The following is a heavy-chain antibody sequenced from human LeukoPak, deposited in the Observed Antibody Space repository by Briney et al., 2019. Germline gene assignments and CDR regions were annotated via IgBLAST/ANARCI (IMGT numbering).Heavy chain of an antibody. CDR1: GFTFSSYG. Sequence: PGRSLRLSCAASGFTFSSYGMHWVRQAPGKGLEWVAVIWYDGSNKYYADYVKGRFTISRDNSKNTLYLQMNSLRAEDTAVYYCARRYYDSRIYYYYMDVWGKGTTVTVSS. J-gene: IGHJ6*03. CDR3: ARRYYDSRIYYYYMDV. D-gene: IGHD3-22*01. V-gene: IGHV3-33*01. CDR2: IWYDGSNK.